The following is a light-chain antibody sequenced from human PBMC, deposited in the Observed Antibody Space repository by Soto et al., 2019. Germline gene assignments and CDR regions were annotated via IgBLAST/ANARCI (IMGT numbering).Light chain of an antibody. CDR3: QHYDTYWT. CDR1: QSISSW. CDR2: DAS. J-gene: IGKJ1*01. Sequence: DIQMTQSPSTLSASVGDRVTITCRASQSISSWLAWYQQKPGKAPKLLIYDASTLKSGVPSRFRGSGSGTEFTLTISSLQPDDFATYYCQHYDTYWTFGQGTKV. V-gene: IGKV1-5*01.